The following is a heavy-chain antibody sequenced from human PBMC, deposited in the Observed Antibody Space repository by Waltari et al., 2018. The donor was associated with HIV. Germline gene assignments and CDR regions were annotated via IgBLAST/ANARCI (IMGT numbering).Heavy chain of an antibody. Sequence: QVQLQESGPGLVKPSQTLSLTCPVSGGSIRSGTYYWTWLRQPAGKGLEWIGRIDTTGTTNYNPSLKSRVTISVDTSNNQFSLKLTSVTVADTALYYCAREGCSGGSCYRYYYYYYGLDVWGQGTTVTVSS. D-gene: IGHD2-15*01. CDR3: AREGCSGGSCYRYYYYYYGLDV. J-gene: IGHJ6*02. CDR2: IDTTGTT. V-gene: IGHV4-61*02. CDR1: GGSIRSGTYY.